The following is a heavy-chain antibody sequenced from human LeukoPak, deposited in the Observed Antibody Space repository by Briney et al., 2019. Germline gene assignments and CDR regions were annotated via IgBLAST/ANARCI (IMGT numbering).Heavy chain of an antibody. Sequence: GGSLRLSCTASGFIVTNNYINWVRQAPGKGLEWVSLVYSGGSTYYADSVKGRFTISRDNSKNMVYLQMNSLRAEDTAMYYCARAPPPLLIHTYGWGQGTLVTVSS. D-gene: IGHD2-8*01. CDR1: GFIVTNNY. J-gene: IGHJ4*02. CDR2: VYSGGST. CDR3: ARAPPPLLIHTYG. V-gene: IGHV3-66*01.